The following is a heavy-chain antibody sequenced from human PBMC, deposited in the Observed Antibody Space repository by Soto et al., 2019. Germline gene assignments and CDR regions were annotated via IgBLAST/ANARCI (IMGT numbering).Heavy chain of an antibody. CDR1: GFTFSSYG. CDR2: ISYDGSNK. D-gene: IGHD5-18*01. CDR3: AKETLAGVWIQLPYFDY. J-gene: IGHJ4*02. V-gene: IGHV3-30*18. Sequence: PGGSLRLSCAASGFTFSSYGMHWVRQAPGKGLEWVAVISYDGSNKYYADSVKGRFTISRDNSKNTLYLQMNSLRAEDTAVYYCAKETLAGVWIQLPYFDYWGQGTLVTVSS.